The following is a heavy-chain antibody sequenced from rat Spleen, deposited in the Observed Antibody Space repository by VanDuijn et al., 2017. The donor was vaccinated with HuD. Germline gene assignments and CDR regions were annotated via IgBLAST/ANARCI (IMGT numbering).Heavy chain of an antibody. J-gene: IGHJ2*01. V-gene: IGHV5-29*01. CDR3: ARHYYYSGDHFDY. CDR1: GFTFSDYG. Sequence: EVQLVESGGGLVQPGRSLKLSCAASGFTFSDYGVAWVRQAPKKGLEWVATISYDGSSTYYRDSVKGRFTISRDNAKSTLYLQMDSLRSEDTATYYCARHYYYSGDHFDYWGQGVMVTVSS. CDR2: ISYDGSST. D-gene: IGHD1-1*01.